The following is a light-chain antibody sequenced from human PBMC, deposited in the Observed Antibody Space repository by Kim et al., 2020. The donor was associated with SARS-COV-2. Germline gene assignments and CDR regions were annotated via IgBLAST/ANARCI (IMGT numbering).Light chain of an antibody. CDR3: QAWDSRTVV. CDR1: KLGDKY. CDR2: QDN. Sequence: SVSPGQTASITCSGDKLGDKYASWYHQRPGQSPVLVIYQDNKRPSGIPERFSGSNSGNTATLTISGTQSMDEADYYCQAWDSRTVVFGGGTQLTVL. J-gene: IGLJ2*01. V-gene: IGLV3-1*01.